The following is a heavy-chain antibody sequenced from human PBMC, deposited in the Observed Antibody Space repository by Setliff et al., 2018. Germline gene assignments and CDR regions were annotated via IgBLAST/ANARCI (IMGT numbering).Heavy chain of an antibody. CDR2: ISSSSSTI. D-gene: IGHD3-22*01. CDR3: ARDSTDYYDSSVYYYGPRDNDAFDI. CDR1: GFTFSSYS. J-gene: IGHJ3*02. V-gene: IGHV3-48*01. Sequence: GGSLRLSCAASGFTFSSYSMNWVRQAPGKGLEWVAYISSSSSTIYYADSVKGRFTISRDKAKNSLYLQMNILRAEETAVYYCARDSTDYYDSSVYYYGPRDNDAFDIWGQGTMVTVS.